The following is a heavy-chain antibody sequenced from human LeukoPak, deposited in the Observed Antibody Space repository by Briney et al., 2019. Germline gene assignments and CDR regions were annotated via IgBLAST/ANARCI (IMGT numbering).Heavy chain of an antibody. D-gene: IGHD3-22*01. CDR3: AGAPHFFDTSGSRYYFDY. CDR2: IYRSGTT. V-gene: IGHV4-4*02. J-gene: IGHJ4*02. CDR1: GGSISSTNW. Sequence: SETLSLTCAVSGGSISSTNWWSWVRQPPGKGLEWIGEIYRSGTTNYKPSLKSRVTISLDKSRNHFSLKLTSVTAADSAVYYCAGAPHFFDTSGSRYYFDYWGQGTLVTVSS.